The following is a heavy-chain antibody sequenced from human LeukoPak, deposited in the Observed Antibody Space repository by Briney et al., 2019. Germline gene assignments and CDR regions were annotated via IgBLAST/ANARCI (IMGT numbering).Heavy chain of an antibody. V-gene: IGHV4-59*08. CDR1: GGSISSYY. Sequence: PSETLSLTCTVSGGSISSYYWSWIRQPPGQGLEWIGYIYYSGSTDYNPSLKSRVTVSVDTSKSQFSLKVSSVTAADTAVYYCARQRWHSGYDFYFDNWGQGTLVTVSS. CDR3: ARQRWHSGYDFYFDN. CDR2: IYYSGST. D-gene: IGHD5-12*01. J-gene: IGHJ4*02.